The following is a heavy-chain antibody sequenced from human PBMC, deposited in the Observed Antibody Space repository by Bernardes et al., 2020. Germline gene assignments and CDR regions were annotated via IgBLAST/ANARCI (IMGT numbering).Heavy chain of an antibody. J-gene: IGHJ6*03. CDR2: INQDGSEK. V-gene: IGHV3-7*01. Sequence: GSLRLSCAASGFTFNDYWMNWVRQAPGKGLEWVANINQDGSEKYYGDSVKGRFTISRDNAKNSLFLQMDSLRADDTALYYCAKVGYYYMDVWGRGTTVTVAS. CDR1: GFTFNDYW. CDR3: AKVGYYYMDV.